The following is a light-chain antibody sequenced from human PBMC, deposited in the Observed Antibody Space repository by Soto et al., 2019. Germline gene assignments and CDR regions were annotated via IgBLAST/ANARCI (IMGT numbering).Light chain of an antibody. Sequence: EIVMTQSPATLSVSPGEGATLSCRASHGIGTALAWYQQKPGQTPRLLMYGASIRATGDPARFSGSASGTEFTLTITSLQSEDFAVYYCQHYSDWPLTFGGGTKV. CDR1: HGIGTA. CDR2: GAS. J-gene: IGKJ4*01. V-gene: IGKV3-15*01. CDR3: QHYSDWPLT.